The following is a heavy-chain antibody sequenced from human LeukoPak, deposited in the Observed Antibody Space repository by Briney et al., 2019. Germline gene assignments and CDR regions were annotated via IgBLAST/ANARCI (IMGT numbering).Heavy chain of an antibody. Sequence: ASVKVSCKASGYTFTSYGIIWVRQAPGQGLEWMGWINPYNGNTNYAQKLQGRVTMTTDTSTSTAYMELRSLRSDDTAVYYCARDLTMKSDWFDPWGQGTLVTVSS. J-gene: IGHJ5*02. CDR1: GYTFTSYG. D-gene: IGHD3-22*01. V-gene: IGHV1-18*01. CDR2: INPYNGNT. CDR3: ARDLTMKSDWFDP.